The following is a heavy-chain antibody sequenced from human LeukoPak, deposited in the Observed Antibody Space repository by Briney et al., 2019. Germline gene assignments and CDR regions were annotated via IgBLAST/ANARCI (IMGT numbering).Heavy chain of an antibody. V-gene: IGHV1-69*06. Sequence: SVKVSCKASGGTFSSYAISWVRQAPGQGLEWMGRIIPIFGTANYAQKFQGRVTITADKSTSTAYMELSSLRSEDTAVYYCARTPPDDSSGYSPYYYYHYMDVWGKGTTVTVSS. CDR1: GGTFSSYA. CDR2: IIPIFGTA. CDR3: ARTPPDDSSGYSPYYYYHYMDV. D-gene: IGHD3-22*01. J-gene: IGHJ6*03.